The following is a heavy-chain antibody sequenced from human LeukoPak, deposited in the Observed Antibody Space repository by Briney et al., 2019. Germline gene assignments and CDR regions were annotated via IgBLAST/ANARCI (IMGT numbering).Heavy chain of an antibody. D-gene: IGHD3-10*01. V-gene: IGHV4-59*08. CDR1: AGSISSDY. Sequence: SETLSLTCVVSAGSISSDYWSWIRQPPGKGLEWIGCISYSGATNYNPSLNSRVTISIDASKTQFSLRLTSVTAADTAVYYCARHQLRGFLDDNWGQGALVTVSS. CDR2: ISYSGAT. J-gene: IGHJ4*02. CDR3: ARHQLRGFLDDN.